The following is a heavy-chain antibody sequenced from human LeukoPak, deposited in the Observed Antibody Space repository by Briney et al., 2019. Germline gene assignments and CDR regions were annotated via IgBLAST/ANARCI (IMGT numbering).Heavy chain of an antibody. D-gene: IGHD1-26*01. CDR1: GFTFSSYA. CDR3: AKDRGLVGATGAFDI. V-gene: IGHV3-23*01. Sequence: GGSLRLSCAASGFTFSSYAMSWVRQAPGKGLEWVSAISGSGGSTYYADSVKGRFTISRDNSKNTLYLQMNSQRAEDTAVYYCAKDRGLVGATGAFDIWGQGTMVTVSS. J-gene: IGHJ3*02. CDR2: ISGSGGST.